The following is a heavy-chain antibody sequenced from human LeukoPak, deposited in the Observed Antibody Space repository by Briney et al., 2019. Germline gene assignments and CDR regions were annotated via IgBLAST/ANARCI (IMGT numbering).Heavy chain of an antibody. Sequence: TSQTLSLTCAVSGGSISSGGYSWSWIRQPPGQGLEWIGYIYHSGSTYYNPSLKSRVTISVDTSKNQFSLKLSSVTAADTAVYYCARHDLPVEMATMNWFDPWGQGTLVTVSS. V-gene: IGHV4-30-2*03. CDR3: ARHDLPVEMATMNWFDP. J-gene: IGHJ5*02. D-gene: IGHD5-24*01. CDR2: IYHSGST. CDR1: GGSISSGGYS.